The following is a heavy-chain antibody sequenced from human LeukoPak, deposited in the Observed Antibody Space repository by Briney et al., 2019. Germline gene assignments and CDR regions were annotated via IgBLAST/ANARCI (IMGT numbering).Heavy chain of an antibody. CDR2: ISGGGSGT. J-gene: IGHJ3*02. D-gene: IGHD3-22*01. Sequence: GGSLRLSYAPSGFTFSSYAMSWVRQAPGQGLEWVAVISGGGSGTYYADSVRGRFTISRDNSKNTVYLQMNSLRAEDTAIYYCAKAVGSSGYFSRDAFDIWGQGTMVTVSS. CDR3: AKAVGSSGYFSRDAFDI. CDR1: GFTFSSYA. V-gene: IGHV3-23*01.